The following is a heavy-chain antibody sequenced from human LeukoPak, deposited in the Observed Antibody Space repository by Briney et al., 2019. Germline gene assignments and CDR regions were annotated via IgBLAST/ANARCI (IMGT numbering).Heavy chain of an antibody. CDR3: ARDAITMDI. Sequence: GGSLRLSCAASGFTFSTYSMNWVRQAPGKGLEWVSSVSTSSVYIYYADSVKGRFTISRDTAKSSLYLQMNSLRAEDTAVYYCARDAITMDIWGQGTMVTVSS. D-gene: IGHD3-10*01. CDR2: VSTSSVYI. V-gene: IGHV3-21*01. CDR1: GFTFSTYS. J-gene: IGHJ3*02.